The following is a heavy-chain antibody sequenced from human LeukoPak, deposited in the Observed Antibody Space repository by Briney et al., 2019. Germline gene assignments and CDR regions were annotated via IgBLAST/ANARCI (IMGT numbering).Heavy chain of an antibody. D-gene: IGHD4-11*01. CDR1: GYTFTSYY. J-gene: IGHJ6*03. Sequence: ASVKVSCKASGYTFTSYYMHWVRQAPGQGLEWMGWINPNSGGTNYAQKFQGRVTMTRDTSISTAYMELSRLRSDDTAVYYCARNPYSNYYYYMDVWGKGTTVTVSS. CDR3: ARNPYSNYYYYMDV. V-gene: IGHV1-2*02. CDR2: INPNSGGT.